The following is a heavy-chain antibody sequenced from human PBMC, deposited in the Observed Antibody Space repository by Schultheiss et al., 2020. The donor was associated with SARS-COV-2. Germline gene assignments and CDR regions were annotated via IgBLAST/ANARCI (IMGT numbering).Heavy chain of an antibody. CDR1: GFTFGDYA. Sequence: GGSLRLSCTASGFTFGDYAMSWVRQAPGKGLEWVGFIRSKAYGGTTDYAAPVKGRFTISRDDSKNTLYLQMNSLKTEDTAVYYCTTDRSWFGELDYWGQGTLVTVSS. CDR2: IRSKAYGGTT. J-gene: IGHJ4*02. CDR3: TTDRSWFGELDY. V-gene: IGHV3-49*04. D-gene: IGHD3-10*01.